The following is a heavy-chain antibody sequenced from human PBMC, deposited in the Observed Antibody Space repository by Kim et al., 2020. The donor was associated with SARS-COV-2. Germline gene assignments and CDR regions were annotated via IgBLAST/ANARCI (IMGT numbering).Heavy chain of an antibody. J-gene: IGHJ6*02. CDR3: ARDHPVMQRNMVRGRLVTKYYYYGMDA. CDR1: GFSFSTFD. D-gene: IGHD3-10*01. V-gene: IGHV3-21*01. CDR2: IRSSSTGV. Sequence: GGSLRLSCAASGFSFSTFDMNWVRQSPGKGLEWVASIRSSSTGVYYADSLRGRFTISRDNAKNSLYLEMTSLRAEDTAVYYCARDHPVMQRNMVRGRLVTKYYYYGMDAWGQGTTVTVSS.